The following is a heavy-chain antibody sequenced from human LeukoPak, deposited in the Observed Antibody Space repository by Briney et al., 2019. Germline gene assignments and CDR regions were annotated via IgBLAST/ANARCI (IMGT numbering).Heavy chain of an antibody. CDR3: AKVSLGGLVDSDFDY. J-gene: IGHJ4*02. V-gene: IGHV3-30*18. CDR2: ISYDGSNK. D-gene: IGHD3/OR15-3a*01. Sequence: GGSLRPSCAASGFTFSSYGMHWVRQAPGKGLEWVAVISYDGSNKYYADSVKGRFTISRDNSKNTLYLQMNSLRAEDTAVYYCAKVSLGGLVDSDFDYWGQGTLVTVSS. CDR1: GFTFSSYG.